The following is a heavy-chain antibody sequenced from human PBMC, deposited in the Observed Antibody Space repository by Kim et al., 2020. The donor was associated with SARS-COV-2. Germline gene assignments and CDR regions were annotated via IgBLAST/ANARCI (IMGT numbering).Heavy chain of an antibody. J-gene: IGHJ4*02. CDR2: T. D-gene: IGHD1-26*01. CDR3: ARVGATTLLDY. V-gene: IGHV1-18*01. Sequence: TNYAQKLQGRVTMTTDTSTSTAYRELRSLRSDDTAVYYCARVGATTLLDYWGQGTLVTVSS.